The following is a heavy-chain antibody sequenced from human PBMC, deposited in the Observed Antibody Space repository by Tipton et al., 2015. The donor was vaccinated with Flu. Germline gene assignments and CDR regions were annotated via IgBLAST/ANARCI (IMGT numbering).Heavy chain of an antibody. V-gene: IGHV4-34*01. D-gene: IGHD3-22*01. CDR1: GGSFSGYY. CDR2: INHSGST. CDR3: AGGDFIYYDSSGYPDY. Sequence: GLVKPSETLSLTCAVYGGSFSGYYWSWIRQPPGKGLEWIGEINHSGSTNYNPSLKSRVTISVDTSKNQFSLKLSSVTAADTAVYYCAGGDFIYYDSSGYPDYWGQGTLVTVSS. J-gene: IGHJ4*02.